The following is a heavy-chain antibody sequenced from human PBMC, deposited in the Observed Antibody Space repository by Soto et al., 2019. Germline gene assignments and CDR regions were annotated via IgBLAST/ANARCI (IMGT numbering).Heavy chain of an antibody. Sequence: EVQLVESGGGLVQSGRSLRLSCAASGFTFDDYAMHWVRQAPGKGLEWVSSISWNSGSIAYADSVKGRFTISRDNAKNSLFLQMRSLRPEDTALYYCAKALDYDSSGYYYFDYWGQGTLVTVSS. D-gene: IGHD3-22*01. CDR2: ISWNSGSI. CDR3: AKALDYDSSGYYYFDY. CDR1: GFTFDDYA. J-gene: IGHJ4*02. V-gene: IGHV3-9*01.